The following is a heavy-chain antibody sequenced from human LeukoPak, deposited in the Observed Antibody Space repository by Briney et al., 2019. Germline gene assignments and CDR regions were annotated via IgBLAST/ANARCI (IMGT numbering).Heavy chain of an antibody. D-gene: IGHD2-2*01. V-gene: IGHV3-53*01. CDR1: GINVSNYY. CDR2: IYSGGST. Sequence: GGSLRLSCAASGINVSNYYMGWVRQAPGKGLEWVSVIYSGGSTFYADSVKGRFTISRDNSKHRLYLQMNRLRVGDTALYYCARGQPAAMPAFDIWGQGTLVTVSS. J-gene: IGHJ3*02. CDR3: ARGQPAAMPAFDI.